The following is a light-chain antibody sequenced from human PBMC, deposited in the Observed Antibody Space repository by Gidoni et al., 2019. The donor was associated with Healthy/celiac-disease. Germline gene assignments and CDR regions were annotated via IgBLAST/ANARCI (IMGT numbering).Light chain of an antibody. J-gene: IGKJ3*01. V-gene: IGKV3-20*01. CDR3: QQYGSFLPT. CDR1: QSVSSSY. Sequence: EIVLTQSTGTLSLSPGERATLSCRASQSVSSSYLDWYQQKPGQAPRLLIYGASSMATGIPDRFSGSGSGTDFTFTISSLEPEDFAAYYCQQYGSFLPTFGPGTKVDIK. CDR2: GAS.